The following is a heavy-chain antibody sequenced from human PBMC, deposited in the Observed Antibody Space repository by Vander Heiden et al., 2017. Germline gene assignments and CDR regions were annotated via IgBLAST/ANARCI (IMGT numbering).Heavy chain of an antibody. CDR3: ARELDNTFYFDY. J-gene: IGHJ4*02. D-gene: IGHD2-2*03. V-gene: IGHV1-46*03. Sequence: QVQLVQSGAEVKKPGASVKVSCKASGHTFTTYNIHGVRQAPGQGLEWMGIIWPSGSRTGYAQKFQGRITVTRDTSTSTVYMELSSLRSEDTAVYYCARELDNTFYFDYWGQGALVTVSS. CDR2: IWPSGSRT. CDR1: GHTFTTYN.